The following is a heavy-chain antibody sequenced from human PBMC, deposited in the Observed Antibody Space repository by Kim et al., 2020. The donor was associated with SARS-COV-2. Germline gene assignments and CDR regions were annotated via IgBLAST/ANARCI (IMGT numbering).Heavy chain of an antibody. CDR1: GFILSNYW. Sequence: GGSLRLSCAASGFILSNYWMHWVRQAPGKGLVWVARINTDGTFTTYADSVKGRFTVSRDNARNTVYLQMNSLRAEDTAVYYCANHLQSDFDFWGQGTLVT. J-gene: IGHJ4*02. V-gene: IGHV3-74*01. D-gene: IGHD4-4*01. CDR2: INTDGTFT. CDR3: ANHLQSDFDF.